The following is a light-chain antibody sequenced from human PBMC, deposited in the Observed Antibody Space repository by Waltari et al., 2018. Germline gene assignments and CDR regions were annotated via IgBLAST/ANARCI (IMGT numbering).Light chain of an antibody. CDR2: GSS. Sequence: EIVLTQSPGTLSLSPGERATLSCRASQSVSSNYLAWYQQRPGQAPRLLIHGSSSRATGSPDRFSGSGSGTDFTLTISRLEPEDLAVYYCQQYGRSWNTFGQGTKLESK. V-gene: IGKV3-20*01. J-gene: IGKJ2*01. CDR1: QSVSSNY. CDR3: QQYGRSWNT.